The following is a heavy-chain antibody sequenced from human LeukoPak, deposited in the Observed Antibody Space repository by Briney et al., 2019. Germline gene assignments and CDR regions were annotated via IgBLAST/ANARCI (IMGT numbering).Heavy chain of an antibody. D-gene: IGHD1-1*01. CDR3: ASIGWNDVRDAFDI. CDR1: GYTFTGYY. J-gene: IGHJ3*02. CDR2: INSNSGGT. Sequence: ASVKVSCKASGYTFTGYYMHWVRQAPGQGLEWMGWINSNSGGTNYAQKFQGRVTMTRDTSISTAYMELSRLRSDDTAVYYCASIGWNDVRDAFDIWGQGTMVTVSS. V-gene: IGHV1-2*02.